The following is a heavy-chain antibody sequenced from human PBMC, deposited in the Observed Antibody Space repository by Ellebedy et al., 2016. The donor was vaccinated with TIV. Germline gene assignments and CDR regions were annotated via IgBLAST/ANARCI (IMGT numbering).Heavy chain of an antibody. CDR1: GFVFRSYW. Sequence: GESLKISCATSGFVFRSYWMHWVRQAPGKGLEWISYISSSGDTIYYADSVKGRFTISRDNAKNSLYLQMNSLRAEDTAVYFCAKFGETSPNSAFDIWGQGTMVTVSS. V-gene: IGHV3-48*04. J-gene: IGHJ3*02. D-gene: IGHD3-10*01. CDR2: ISSSGDTI. CDR3: AKFGETSPNSAFDI.